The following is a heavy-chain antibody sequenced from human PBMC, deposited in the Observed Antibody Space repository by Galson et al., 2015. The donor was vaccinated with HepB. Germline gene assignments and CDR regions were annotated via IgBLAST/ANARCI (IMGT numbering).Heavy chain of an antibody. CDR1: GFTFSSYA. CDR3: ARVETASYGMDVWGQGTTVTPPYSSSWYVPTDYGMDV. D-gene: IGHD6-13*01. J-gene: IGHJ6*02. CDR2: ISYDGSNK. V-gene: IGHV3-30*04. Sequence: SLRLSCAASGFTFSSYAMHWVRQAPGKGLEWVAVISYDGSNKYYADSVKGRFTISRDNSKNTLYLQMNSLRAEDTAVYYCARVETASYGMDVWGQGTTVTPPYSSSWYVPTDYGMDVWGQGTTVTVSS.